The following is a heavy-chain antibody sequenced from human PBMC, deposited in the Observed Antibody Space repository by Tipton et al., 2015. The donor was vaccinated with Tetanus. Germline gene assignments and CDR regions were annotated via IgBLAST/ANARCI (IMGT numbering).Heavy chain of an antibody. CDR2: ISGSGGST. V-gene: IGHV3-23*01. CDR1: GFTFSSYA. CDR3: AKDLGGYSYGTGFDP. Sequence: SLRLSCAASGFTFSSYAMSWVRQAPGKGLEWVSAISGSGGSTYYADSVKGRFTISRDNSKNTLYLQMNSLRAEDTAVYYCAKDLGGYSYGTGFDPWGQGTLVTVSS. D-gene: IGHD5-18*01. J-gene: IGHJ5*02.